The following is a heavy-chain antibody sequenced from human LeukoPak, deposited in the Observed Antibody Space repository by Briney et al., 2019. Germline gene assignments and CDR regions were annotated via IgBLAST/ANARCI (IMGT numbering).Heavy chain of an antibody. CDR2: VTSSSSAI. CDR3: ARGSSDYFDY. CDR1: GFTFRSSS. D-gene: IGHD6-6*01. J-gene: IGHJ4*02. Sequence: GGSLRLSCAASGFTFRSSSMNWVRQAPGKGLEWVSYVTSSSSAIYYADSVKGRFTISRDNAKNSLYLQMNSLRAEDTAVYYCARGSSDYFDYWGQGTLVTVSS. V-gene: IGHV3-48*01.